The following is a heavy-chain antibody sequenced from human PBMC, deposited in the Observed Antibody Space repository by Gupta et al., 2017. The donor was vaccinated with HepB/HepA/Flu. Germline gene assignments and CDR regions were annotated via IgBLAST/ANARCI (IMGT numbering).Heavy chain of an antibody. Sequence: QVQLQESGPGLVKPSETLSLPCTVSGGSISSYYWSWIRQPAGKGLEWIGRIYTSGSTNYNPSLKSRVTMSVDTSKNQFSLKLSSVTAADTAVYYCARELAVAGSPNYYYYYMDVWGKGTTVTVAS. CDR3: ARELAVAGSPNYYYYYMDV. J-gene: IGHJ6*03. V-gene: IGHV4-4*07. CDR1: GGSISSYY. CDR2: IYTSGST. D-gene: IGHD6-19*01.